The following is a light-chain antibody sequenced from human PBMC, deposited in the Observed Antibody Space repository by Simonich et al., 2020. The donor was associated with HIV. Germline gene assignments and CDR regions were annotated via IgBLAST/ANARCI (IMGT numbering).Light chain of an antibody. J-gene: IGKJ4*01. Sequence: AIRMTQSPSSFSASIGDRITITCRASQGIRSFLAWYQQEAGKAPKLLIYAASTLQSGVPSRFSGSGSGTDFTLTISLQSEDSATYYCQQYYSYPLTFGGGTKVEIK. V-gene: IGKV1-8*01. CDR2: AAS. CDR3: QQYYSYPLT. CDR1: QGIRSF.